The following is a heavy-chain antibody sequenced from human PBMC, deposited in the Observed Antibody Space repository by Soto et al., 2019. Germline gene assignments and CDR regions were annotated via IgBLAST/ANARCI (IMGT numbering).Heavy chain of an antibody. Sequence: PSETLSLTCTVSGGSISSGGYYWSWIRQHPGKGLEWIGYIYYSGSTYYNPSLKSRVTISVDTSKNQFSLKLSSVTAADTAVYYCASSPDSSGYYPIFDYWGQGTLVTVSS. CDR1: GGSISSGGYY. D-gene: IGHD3-22*01. V-gene: IGHV4-31*03. CDR2: IYYSGST. CDR3: ASSPDSSGYYPIFDY. J-gene: IGHJ4*02.